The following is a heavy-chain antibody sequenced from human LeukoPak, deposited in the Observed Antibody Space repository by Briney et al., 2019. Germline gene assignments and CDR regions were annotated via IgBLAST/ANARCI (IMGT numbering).Heavy chain of an antibody. CDR1: GGTFSSYA. V-gene: IGHV1-69*13. CDR2: IIPIFGTA. D-gene: IGHD6-13*01. CDR3: ARKRVQGIAGYYYYGMDV. J-gene: IGHJ6*02. Sequence: PVKVSCKASGGTFSSYAISWVRQAPGQGLEWMGGIIPIFGTANYAQKFQGRVTITADESTSTAYMELSSLRSEDTAVYYCARKRVQGIAGYYYYGMDVWGQGTTVTVSS.